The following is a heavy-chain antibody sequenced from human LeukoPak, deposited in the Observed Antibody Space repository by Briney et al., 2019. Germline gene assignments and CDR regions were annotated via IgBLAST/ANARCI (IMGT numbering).Heavy chain of an antibody. V-gene: IGHV1-8*01. CDR3: ARGGTYLPFGY. Sequence: ASVKVSCKASGYTFTSYDINWVRQATGQGLGWMGWMNANSGDTGYAQNFQGRVTMTRNTSISTAYMELSSLRSEDTAIYYCARGGTYLPFGYWGQGTLVTVSS. CDR1: GYTFTSYD. CDR2: MNANSGDT. J-gene: IGHJ4*02. D-gene: IGHD3-10*01.